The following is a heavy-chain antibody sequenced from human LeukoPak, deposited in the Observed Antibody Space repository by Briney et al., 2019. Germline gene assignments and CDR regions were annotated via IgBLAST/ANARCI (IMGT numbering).Heavy chain of an antibody. D-gene: IGHD6-19*01. CDR1: GFSFTTYW. CDR3: AKGIRGSGWFGGAFDI. CDR2: IKQDGTEK. V-gene: IGHV3-7*03. J-gene: IGHJ3*02. Sequence: GGSLRLSCAASGFSFTTYWMSWVRQAPGKGLEWVANIKQDGTEKYYVDSVKGRFTISRDNSRNTLYLQMNSLRAEDTAVYYCAKGIRGSGWFGGAFDIWGQGTMVTVSS.